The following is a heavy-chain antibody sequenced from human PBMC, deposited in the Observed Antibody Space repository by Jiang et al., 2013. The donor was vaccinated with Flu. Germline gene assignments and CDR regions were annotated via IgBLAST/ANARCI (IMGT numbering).Heavy chain of an antibody. J-gene: IGHJ4*02. CDR3: ARGYYDTSGYSNPFDN. D-gene: IGHD3-22*01. V-gene: IGHV4-59*01. Sequence: GSGLVKPSETLSLTCTVSGGSIGIYYWSWIRQPPGKGLEWIGYVNYKGTTKYNPSLNSRVTISVDTSKNQFSLNLNSVTAADTAVYYCARGYYDTSGYSNPFDNWGQGALVTVSS. CDR2: VNYKGTT. CDR1: GGSIGIYY.